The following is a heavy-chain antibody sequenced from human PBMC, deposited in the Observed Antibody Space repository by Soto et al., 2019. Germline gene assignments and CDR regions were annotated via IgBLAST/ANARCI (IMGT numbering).Heavy chain of an antibody. CDR2: IRSKAYGGTT. CDR1: GFTFGDYA. Sequence: GGSLRLSCTASGFTFGDYAMSWVRQAPGKGLEWVGFIRSKAYGGTTEYAASVKGRFTISRDDSKSIAYLQMNSLKTEDTAVYYCTREYRGYPDYWGQGTLVTVSS. J-gene: IGHJ4*02. D-gene: IGHD3-22*01. CDR3: TREYRGYPDY. V-gene: IGHV3-49*04.